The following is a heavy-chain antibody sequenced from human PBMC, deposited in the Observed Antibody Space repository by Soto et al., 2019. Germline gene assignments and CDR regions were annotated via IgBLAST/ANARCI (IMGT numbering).Heavy chain of an antibody. CDR3: ARQLERRVGAASH. D-gene: IGHD1-26*01. J-gene: IGHJ4*02. Sequence: PGGSLRLSCAVSGFSISEYGVTWVRQPPGKGLYWVSGFSGGRGGTFYADSVGGRFTISRDNTKNSLFLQMSSLRDDDTAVYYCARQLERRVGAASHWGQGTRVTVSS. CDR1: GFSISEYG. V-gene: IGHV3-23*01. CDR2: FSGGRGGT.